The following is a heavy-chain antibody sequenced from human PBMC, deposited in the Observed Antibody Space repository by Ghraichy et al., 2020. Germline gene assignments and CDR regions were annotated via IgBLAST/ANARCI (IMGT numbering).Heavy chain of an antibody. CDR2: ISGSGSNT. Sequence: GGSLRLSCAASGFTFSSYAMSWVRQAPGKGLEWVSAISGSGSNTYFADSVKGRFTISRDNSKNTMYLQMKSLRAEDTAVYYCAKDKYFSDLGYCSGGTCNTPGWFDPWGQGTLVTVSS. J-gene: IGHJ5*02. D-gene: IGHD2-15*01. CDR1: GFTFSSYA. V-gene: IGHV3-23*01. CDR3: AKDKYFSDLGYCSGGTCNTPGWFDP.